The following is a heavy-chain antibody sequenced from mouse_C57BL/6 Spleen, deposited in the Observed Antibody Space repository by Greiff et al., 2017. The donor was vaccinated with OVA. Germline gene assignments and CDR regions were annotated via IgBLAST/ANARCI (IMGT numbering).Heavy chain of an antibody. Sequence: QVHVKQSGAELVKPGASVKISCKASGYAFSSYWMNWVKQRPGKGLEWIGQIYPGDGDTNYNGKFKGKATLTADKSSSTAYMQLSSLTSEDSAVYFCARQDRKAWCAYWGQGTLVTVSA. D-gene: IGHD2-14*01. J-gene: IGHJ3*01. CDR3: ARQDRKAWCAY. V-gene: IGHV1-80*01. CDR2: IYPGDGDT. CDR1: GYAFSSYW.